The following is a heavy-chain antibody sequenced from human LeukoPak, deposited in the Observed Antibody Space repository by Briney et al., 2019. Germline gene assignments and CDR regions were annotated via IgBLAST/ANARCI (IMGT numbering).Heavy chain of an antibody. V-gene: IGHV4-39*01. Sequence: SETLSLTCTVSGGSISSSSYYWGWIRQPPGKGLEWIGSIYYSGSTCYNPSLKSRVTISVDTSKNQFSLKLSSVTAADTAVYYCARDYYDFWSGYSYYFDYWGQGTLVTVSS. J-gene: IGHJ4*02. CDR2: IYYSGST. CDR1: GGSISSSSYY. CDR3: ARDYYDFWSGYSYYFDY. D-gene: IGHD3-3*01.